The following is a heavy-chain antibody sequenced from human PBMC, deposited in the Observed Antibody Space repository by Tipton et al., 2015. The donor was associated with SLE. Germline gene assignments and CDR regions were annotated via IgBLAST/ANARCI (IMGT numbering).Heavy chain of an antibody. V-gene: IGHV4-39*01. D-gene: IGHD2-21*01. CDR1: GGSISSNSYN. CDR2: ISYSGST. J-gene: IGHJ4*02. CDR3: ARGAYCGGDCSYSYYFDY. Sequence: TLSLTCNVSGGSISSNSYNWGWIRQPPGKGLEWIASISYSGSTNYNPSLNSRVTIAVDTSKNQFSLKVHSVTAADTAVYYCARGAYCGGDCSYSYYFDYWGQGTLVTVSS.